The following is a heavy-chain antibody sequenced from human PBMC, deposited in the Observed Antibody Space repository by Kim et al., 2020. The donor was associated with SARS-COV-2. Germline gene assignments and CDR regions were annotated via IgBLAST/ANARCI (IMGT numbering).Heavy chain of an antibody. CDR1: GFTFSSYA. Sequence: GGSLRLSCAASGFTFSSYAMSWVRQAPGKGLEWVSAISGSGGSTYYADSVKGRFTISRDNSKNTLYLQMNSLRAEDTAVYYCAKDIGSRLTLPSSSWYDLPAPFNHYGMDVWGQGTTVTVSS. CDR3: AKDIGSRLTLPSSSWYDLPAPFNHYGMDV. CDR2: ISGSGGST. D-gene: IGHD6-13*01. J-gene: IGHJ6*02. V-gene: IGHV3-23*01.